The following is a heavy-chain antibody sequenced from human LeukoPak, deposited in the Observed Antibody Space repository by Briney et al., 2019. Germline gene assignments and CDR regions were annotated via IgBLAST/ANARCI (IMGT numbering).Heavy chain of an antibody. CDR3: AKDQGVLLWFGELFSFDY. D-gene: IGHD3-10*01. V-gene: IGHV3-23*01. J-gene: IGHJ4*02. CDR2: ISGSGGST. CDR1: GGSISSSSYY. Sequence: GTLSLTCTVSGGSISSSSYYWGWIRQPPGKGLEWVSAISGSGGSTYYADSVKGRFTISRDNSKNTLYLQMNSLRAEDTAVYYCAKDQGVLLWFGELFSFDYWGQGTLVTVSS.